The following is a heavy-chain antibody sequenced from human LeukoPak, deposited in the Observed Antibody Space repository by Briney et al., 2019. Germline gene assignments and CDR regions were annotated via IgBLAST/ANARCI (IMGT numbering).Heavy chain of an antibody. D-gene: IGHD6-13*01. V-gene: IGHV4-39*07. CDR3: ARGQQLHYYYMDV. Sequence: SETLSLTCTVSGGSISSSSYYWVWIRQPRGKGLEWIGTIYYSGSTYYNPSLKSRVSISVDTSNNQFSLKLSSVTAADTAVYYCARGQQLHYYYMDVWGKGTTVTVSS. CDR2: IYYSGST. J-gene: IGHJ6*03. CDR1: GGSISSSSYY.